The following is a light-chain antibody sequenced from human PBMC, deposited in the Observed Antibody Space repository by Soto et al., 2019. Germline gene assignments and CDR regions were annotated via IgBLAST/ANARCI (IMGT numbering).Light chain of an antibody. J-gene: IGKJ1*01. Sequence: EIVLTQSPGTLSLSPGERATLSCRASQTVSSSKLAWYQQKPGQAPTVVIYGASSRATVMPDRFRGSGSGTDFPLTISRLEPEDFAVYYCQQSGSSPRTFGQGTKVEIK. CDR1: QTVSSSK. V-gene: IGKV3-20*01. CDR2: GAS. CDR3: QQSGSSPRT.